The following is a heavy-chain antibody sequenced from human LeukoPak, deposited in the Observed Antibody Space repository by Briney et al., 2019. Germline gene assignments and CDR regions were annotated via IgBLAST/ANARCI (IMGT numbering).Heavy chain of an antibody. V-gene: IGHV3-23*01. J-gene: IGHJ5*02. CDR1: GFTFSGYA. CDR2: ISRSGDDT. Sequence: TGGSLRLSCAASGFTFSGYAMSWVRQAPGKGLQWVTTISRSGDDTYYADSVKGRFTVSRDNSKNTLYVQMNSLRADDTAIYYCAKAGANWFDPWGQGTLVTVSS. D-gene: IGHD3-10*01. CDR3: AKAGANWFDP.